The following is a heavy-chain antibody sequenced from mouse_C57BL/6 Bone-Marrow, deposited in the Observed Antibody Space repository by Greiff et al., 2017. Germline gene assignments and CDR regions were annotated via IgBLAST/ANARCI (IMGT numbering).Heavy chain of an antibody. D-gene: IGHD1-1*02. CDR3: ARDGRCPWFAY. Sequence: EVKLQESGAELVKPGASVKLSCTASGFNIKDYYMHWVKQRTEQGLEWIGRIDPEGGETKYAPKFQGKGTITADTSSNTAYLQLSSLTSEDTAVYYCARDGRCPWFAYWGQGTLVTVSA. CDR2: IDPEGGET. V-gene: IGHV14-2*01. J-gene: IGHJ3*01. CDR1: GFNIKDYY.